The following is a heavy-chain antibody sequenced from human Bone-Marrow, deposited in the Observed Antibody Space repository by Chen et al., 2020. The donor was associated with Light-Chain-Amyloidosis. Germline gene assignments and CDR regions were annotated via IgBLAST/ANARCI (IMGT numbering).Heavy chain of an antibody. CDR1: GDSLTDLA. CDR3: ATDVDVVDYYETGFNY. CDR2: FDPEVEEM. Sequence: QVQLVQSGAEVKRPGASVKVSCKVSGDSLTDLAIHWVRQAPGKGLEWVGGFDPEVEEMMYGQKFQGRVRMIEDTSTETAYMELTSLTSEDTAIYYCATDVDVVDYYETGFNYWGQGTLVTVSS. V-gene: IGHV1-24*01. D-gene: IGHD3-22*01. J-gene: IGHJ4*02.